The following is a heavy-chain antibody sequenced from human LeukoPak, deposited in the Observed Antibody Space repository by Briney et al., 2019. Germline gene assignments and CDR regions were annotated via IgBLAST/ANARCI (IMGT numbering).Heavy chain of an antibody. D-gene: IGHD5-12*01. V-gene: IGHV4-61*01. CDR3: ARAGNSLPDY. Sequence: SETLSLTCTVSGASVSSASYWTWIRQPPGKGVEWIAHIYNGVNTNYNPSLKSRVTISVDTSKDQFSLKLSSVTAADTAVYYCARAGNSLPDYWGQGTLVTVSS. CDR2: IYNGVNT. J-gene: IGHJ4*02. CDR1: GASVSSASY.